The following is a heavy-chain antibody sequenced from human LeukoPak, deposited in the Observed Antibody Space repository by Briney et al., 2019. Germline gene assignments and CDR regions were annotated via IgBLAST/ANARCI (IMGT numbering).Heavy chain of an antibody. CDR1: GFTFSSYG. D-gene: IGHD4/OR15-4a*01. CDR3: AKDYIYGGVSSGMDV. CDR2: ISYDGSNK. V-gene: IGHV3-30*18. Sequence: PGRSLRLSCAASGFTFSSYGMHWVRQAPGKGLEWVAVISYDGSNKYYADSVKGRFTISRDNSKNTLYLQMNSLRAEDTAVYYCAKDYIYGGVSSGMDVWGQGTTVTVS. J-gene: IGHJ6*02.